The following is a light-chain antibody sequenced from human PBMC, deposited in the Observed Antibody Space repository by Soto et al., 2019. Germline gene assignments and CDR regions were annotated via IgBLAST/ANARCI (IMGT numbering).Light chain of an antibody. V-gene: IGLV1-47*02. J-gene: IGLJ2*01. Sequence: VLTQPPSASGTPGQKVFISCPGSSSNIGGTNYAYWYQQLPGAAPKLLMHSNNLRPSGVPERISGSKFGTAASLAISGLRSEDEAVYYCASWDDRLGAVIFGGGTKVTVL. CDR1: SSNIGGTNY. CDR2: SNN. CDR3: ASWDDRLGAVI.